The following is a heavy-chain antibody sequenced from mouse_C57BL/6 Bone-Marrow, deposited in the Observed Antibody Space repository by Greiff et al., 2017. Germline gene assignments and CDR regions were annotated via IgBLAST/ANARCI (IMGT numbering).Heavy chain of an antibody. CDR2: ISSGSSTI. CDR1: GFTFSDYG. Sequence: EVMVVESGGGLVKPGGSLKLSCAASGFTFSDYGMPWVRQAPEKGLEWVAYISSGSSTIYYADTVKGRFTISRDNAKNTLFLQMTSLRSEDTAMYYCARGRRGFAYWGQGTLVTVSA. V-gene: IGHV5-17*01. CDR3: ARGRRGFAY. J-gene: IGHJ3*01.